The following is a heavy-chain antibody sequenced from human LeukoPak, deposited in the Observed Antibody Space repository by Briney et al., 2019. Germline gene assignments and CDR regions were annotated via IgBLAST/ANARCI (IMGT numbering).Heavy chain of an antibody. CDR1: GYTFTGYY. D-gene: IGHD6-13*01. CDR3: ARVTGSSWHWFDS. J-gene: IGHJ5*01. Sequence: ASVKVSCKASGYTFTGYYMHWVRQAPGQGLEWMGRINPNSGGTNYAQKFQGRVTMTRDTSISTAYMELSRLRSDDTAVYYCARVTGSSWHWFDSWGQGTLVTVSS. V-gene: IGHV1-2*06. CDR2: INPNSGGT.